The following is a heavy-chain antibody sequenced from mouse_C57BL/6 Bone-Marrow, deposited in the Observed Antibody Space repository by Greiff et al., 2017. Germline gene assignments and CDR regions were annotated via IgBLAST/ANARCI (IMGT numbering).Heavy chain of an antibody. CDR2: IDPANGDT. V-gene: IGHV14-4*01. CDR3: TTFTTVVAGFDY. D-gene: IGHD1-1*01. CDR1: GFNIKDDY. Sequence: EVQLQQSGAELVRPGASVKLSCTASGFNIKDDYMHWVKQRPEQGLEWIGWIDPANGDTEYASKFTGKVTITGDTSSNTAYLQLSSLTSEDTSVYYCTTFTTVVAGFDYWGQGTTLTVSS. J-gene: IGHJ2*01.